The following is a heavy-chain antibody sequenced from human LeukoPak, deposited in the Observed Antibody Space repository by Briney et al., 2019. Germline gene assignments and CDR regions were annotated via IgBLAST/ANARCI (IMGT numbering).Heavy chain of an antibody. CDR1: GFTFSNYS. J-gene: IGHJ4*02. CDR2: ISSSSSYI. Sequence: GGSLRLSCAASGFTFSNYSMNWVRQAPGKGLEWVSSISSSSSYIYYADSVKGRFTISRDNAKNSLYLQMNSLRAEDTAVYYCARERGYYYDSSGYCFDYWGQGTLVTVSS. D-gene: IGHD3-22*01. CDR3: ARERGYYYDSSGYCFDY. V-gene: IGHV3-21*01.